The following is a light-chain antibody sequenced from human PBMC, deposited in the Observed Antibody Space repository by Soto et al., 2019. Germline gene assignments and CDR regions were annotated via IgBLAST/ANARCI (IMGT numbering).Light chain of an antibody. Sequence: QAVVTQPPSVSGAPGQRVTISCTGSSSDIGAGFDVHWYQHLPGTAPKLLIYGNTNRPSGVPSRFSGSKSGTSASLVITGLQAEDEADYYCQSYENSRTGFYVFGTGTKLTVL. CDR1: SSDIGAGFD. CDR3: QSYENSRTGFYV. V-gene: IGLV1-40*01. J-gene: IGLJ1*01. CDR2: GNT.